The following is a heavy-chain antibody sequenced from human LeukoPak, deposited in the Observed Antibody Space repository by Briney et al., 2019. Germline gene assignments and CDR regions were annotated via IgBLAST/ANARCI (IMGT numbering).Heavy chain of an antibody. Sequence: SVKVSCKASGYTFTSYAMNWVRQAPGQGLEWMGGIIPIFGTANYAQKFQGRVTITADKSTSTAYMELSSLRSEDTAVYYCARGDWGSPDYYYMDVWGKGTTVTISS. J-gene: IGHJ6*03. CDR2: IIPIFGTA. D-gene: IGHD7-27*01. V-gene: IGHV1-69*06. CDR3: ARGDWGSPDYYYMDV. CDR1: GYTFTSYA.